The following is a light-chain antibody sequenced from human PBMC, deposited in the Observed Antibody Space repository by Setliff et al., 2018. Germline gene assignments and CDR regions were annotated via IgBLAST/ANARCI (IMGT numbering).Light chain of an antibody. J-gene: IGLJ1*01. CDR1: SSDIGGYKY. V-gene: IGLV2-14*01. CDR3: LSYTNSETGV. Sequence: QSALTQPASVSGSPGQSITISCTGTSSDIGGYKYVSWCQQHPGKAPKLMIYEVIKRPSGVSNRFSGSKSGNTASLTISGLQAEDEADYYCLSYTNSETGVFGTGTKVT. CDR2: EVI.